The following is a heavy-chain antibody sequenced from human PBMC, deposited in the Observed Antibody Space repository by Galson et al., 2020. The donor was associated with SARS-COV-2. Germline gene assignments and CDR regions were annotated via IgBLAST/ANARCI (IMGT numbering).Heavy chain of an antibody. CDR3: ASGILTGYSLDY. CDR1: GFTFSTYG. CDR2: IWYDGSDK. Sequence: GESLKISCTASGFTFSTYGMHWVRQAPGKGLEWVAIIWYDGSDKYYADSVKGRFTISRDNSRNTLYLQMNSLRAEDTAVYYCASGILTGYSLDYWGQGTLVTVSS. V-gene: IGHV3-33*01. J-gene: IGHJ4*02. D-gene: IGHD3-9*01.